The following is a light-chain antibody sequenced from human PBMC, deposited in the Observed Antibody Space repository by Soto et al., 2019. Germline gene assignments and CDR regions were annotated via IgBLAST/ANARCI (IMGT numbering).Light chain of an antibody. J-gene: IGKJ1*01. CDR2: GAS. CDR3: QHYGSSPQT. Sequence: EIVLTQSPGTLSLSPGERATLSCRASQSVSSSYLAWYQQKPGQAPRLLIYGASSRATGIPDRFSGSGCGTDFTLTISRLEPEDFAVYYCQHYGSSPQTFGQGTKVDIK. CDR1: QSVSSSY. V-gene: IGKV3-20*01.